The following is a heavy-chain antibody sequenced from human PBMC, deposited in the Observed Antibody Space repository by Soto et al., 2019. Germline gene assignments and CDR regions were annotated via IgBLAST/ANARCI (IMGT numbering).Heavy chain of an antibody. CDR2: IIPIFGTA. J-gene: IGHJ5*02. CDR3: ATGGQLVFLDWFDP. Sequence: SVKVSCKASGGTFSSYAISWVRQAPGQGLEWMGGIIPIFGTANYAQKFQGRVTITADAATDTAYMELSSLRSEDTAVYYCATGGQLVFLDWFDPWGQGTLVTVSS. V-gene: IGHV1-69*13. D-gene: IGHD6-6*01. CDR1: GGTFSSYA.